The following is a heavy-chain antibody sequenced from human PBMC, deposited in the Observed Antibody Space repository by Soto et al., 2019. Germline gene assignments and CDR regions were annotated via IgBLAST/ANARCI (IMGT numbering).Heavy chain of an antibody. D-gene: IGHD3-3*01. Sequence: GGSLRLSCAASGFTFTSHAMSCVRQAPGKGLEWASAISAGGGTKFYAGSVKGRFTISRDNSKNTLYLQMNSLRAEDTAVYYCAKGGWFGYYDFWSGYPNFDYWGQGTLVTVSS. CDR3: AKGGWFGYYDFWSGYPNFDY. V-gene: IGHV3-23*01. CDR2: ISAGGGTK. J-gene: IGHJ4*02. CDR1: GFTFTSHA.